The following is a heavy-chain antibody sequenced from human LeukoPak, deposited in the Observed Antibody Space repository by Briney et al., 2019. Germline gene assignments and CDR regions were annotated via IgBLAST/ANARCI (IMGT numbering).Heavy chain of an antibody. CDR2: ISSSSSYI. CDR1: GFTVSSNY. D-gene: IGHD2-15*01. V-gene: IGHV3-21*01. J-gene: IGHJ4*02. CDR3: AGDGVVVVAATLDY. Sequence: PGGSLRLSCAASGFTVSSNYMSWVRQAPGKGLEWVSSISSSSSYIHYADSVKSRFTISRDNAKNSLYLQMNSLRAEDTAVYYCAGDGVVVVAATLDYWGQGTLVTVSS.